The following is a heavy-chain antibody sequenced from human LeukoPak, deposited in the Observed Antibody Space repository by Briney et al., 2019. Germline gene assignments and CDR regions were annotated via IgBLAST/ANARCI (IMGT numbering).Heavy chain of an antibody. Sequence: SETLSLTCSVSGGSISGGGYWGWFRHHPGKGREWIGYIDYSGKTYYKPSLQSRVIISADTSQNQFTLKVSSVTAADTAVYYCATGYGSGWFDAWGQGAVVTVSS. CDR1: GGSISGGGY. J-gene: IGHJ5*02. V-gene: IGHV4-31*03. CDR3: ATGYGSGWFDA. D-gene: IGHD3-9*01. CDR2: IDYSGKT.